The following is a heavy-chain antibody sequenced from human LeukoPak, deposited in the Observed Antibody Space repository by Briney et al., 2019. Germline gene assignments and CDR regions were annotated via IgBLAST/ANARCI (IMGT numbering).Heavy chain of an antibody. CDR3: ARTLAATNRWFDP. CDR1: GGSISSSNW. Sequence: PSGTLSLTCAVSGGSISSSNWWSWVRQPPGKGLEWIGEIYHSGTTTYNPSLKSRVTMSVDTSKNQFSLKLSSGTAADTAVYYCARTLAATNRWFDPWGQGTLVTVSS. CDR2: IYHSGTT. J-gene: IGHJ5*02. D-gene: IGHD2-15*01. V-gene: IGHV4-4*02.